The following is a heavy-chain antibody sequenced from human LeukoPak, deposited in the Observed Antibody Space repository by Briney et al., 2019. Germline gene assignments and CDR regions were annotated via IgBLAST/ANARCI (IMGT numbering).Heavy chain of an antibody. D-gene: IGHD6-6*01. CDR1: GYTFTDYY. V-gene: IGHV1-2*02. Sequence: PGASVKVSCKASGYTFTDYYMHWVRQAPGQGLEWMGWINPSSGGTNSAQKFQGRVTMTRDTSISTAYMELNRLRSDDTAVYYCARDKWSDSSVGLFGYWGQGTLVTVSS. J-gene: IGHJ4*02. CDR3: ARDKWSDSSVGLFGY. CDR2: INPSSGGT.